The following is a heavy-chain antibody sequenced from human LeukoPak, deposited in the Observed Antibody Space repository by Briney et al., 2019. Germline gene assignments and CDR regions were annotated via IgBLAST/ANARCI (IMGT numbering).Heavy chain of an antibody. D-gene: IGHD3-3*01. CDR2: ISASGGST. J-gene: IGHJ4*02. V-gene: IGHV3-23*01. CDR1: GFTLSSYA. Sequence: GGSLRLSCAASGFTLSSYAMSWVRQAPGKGLEWVSSISASGGSTNYADSVKGRFTISRDNSKNTLYLQMNSLRAEDTAVYYCANSYDFWSGYYRGPFDYWGQGTLVTVSS. CDR3: ANSYDFWSGYYRGPFDY.